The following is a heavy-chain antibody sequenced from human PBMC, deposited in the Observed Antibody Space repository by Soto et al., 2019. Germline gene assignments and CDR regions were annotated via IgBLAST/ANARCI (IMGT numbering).Heavy chain of an antibody. J-gene: IGHJ4*02. V-gene: IGHV3-30*18. CDR2: ISYDGSNK. Sequence: QVQLVESGGGVVQPGRSLRLSCAASGFTFSSYGMHWVRQAPGKGLEWVAVISYDGSNKYYADSVKGRFTISRDNSKNTLYLQMNSLRAEDTAVYYCAKDQCGGDCCPDYWCQGTLVTVSS. CDR1: GFTFSSYG. D-gene: IGHD2-21*02. CDR3: AKDQCGGDCCPDY.